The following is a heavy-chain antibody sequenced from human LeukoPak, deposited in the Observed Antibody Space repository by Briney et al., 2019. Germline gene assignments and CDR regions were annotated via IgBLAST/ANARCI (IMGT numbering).Heavy chain of an antibody. CDR2: IIPILGIA. Sequence: SVKVSCKASGGTFSSYAISWVRQAPGQGLEWMGRIIPILGIANYAQKFQGRVTITADKSTSTAYMELSSLRSEDTAVYYCARLDSYLAFDIWGQGTMVTVSS. D-gene: IGHD5-18*01. CDR3: ARLDSYLAFDI. CDR1: GGTFSSYA. J-gene: IGHJ3*02. V-gene: IGHV1-69*04.